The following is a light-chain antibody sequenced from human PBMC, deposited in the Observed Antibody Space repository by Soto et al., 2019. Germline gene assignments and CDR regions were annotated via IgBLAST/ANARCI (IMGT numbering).Light chain of an antibody. V-gene: IGKV2-30*02. Sequence: DVVMTQSPLSLPVTLGQPASISCRSSQSLIHGDGSTYLSWFQQRPGRSPRRLIYEVSDRDSGVPDRFSGSGSGTDFTLKISRVEAEDVGVYYCMQGTHWPWTFGQGTEVEIK. J-gene: IGKJ1*01. CDR3: MQGTHWPWT. CDR2: EVS. CDR1: QSLIHGDGSTY.